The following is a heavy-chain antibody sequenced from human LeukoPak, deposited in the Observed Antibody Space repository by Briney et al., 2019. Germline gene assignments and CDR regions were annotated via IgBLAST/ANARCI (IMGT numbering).Heavy chain of an antibody. D-gene: IGHD3-22*01. V-gene: IGHV4-34*01. Sequence: PSETLSLTCAVYGGSFSGYYWSWIRQPPGKGLEWIGEINHSGSTSYNPSLKSRVTISVDTSKNQFSLKLSSVTAADTAVYYCARGHYYDSSGYYGYWGQGTLVTVSS. CDR3: ARGHYYDSSGYYGY. CDR1: GGSFSGYY. J-gene: IGHJ4*02. CDR2: INHSGST.